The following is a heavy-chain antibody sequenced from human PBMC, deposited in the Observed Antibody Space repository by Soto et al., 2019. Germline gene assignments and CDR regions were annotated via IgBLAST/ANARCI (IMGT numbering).Heavy chain of an antibody. Sequence: ASVKVSCKASGYTFTSYAMHWVRQAPGQRLEWMGWINAGNGNTKYSQKFQGRVTITRDTSASTAYMELSSLRSEDTAVYYCAREDYDFWGGYSRYFDYWGQGTLVTVS. CDR1: GYTFTSYA. CDR2: INAGNGNT. D-gene: IGHD3-3*01. CDR3: AREDYDFWGGYSRYFDY. V-gene: IGHV1-3*01. J-gene: IGHJ4*02.